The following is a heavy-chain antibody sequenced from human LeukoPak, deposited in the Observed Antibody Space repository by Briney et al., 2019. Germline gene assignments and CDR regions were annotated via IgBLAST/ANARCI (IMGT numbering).Heavy chain of an antibody. CDR3: ARVASSVMDY. CDR2: IYYTGST. J-gene: IGHJ4*02. CDR1: GGSISSYY. V-gene: IGHV4-59*01. D-gene: IGHD2-8*01. Sequence: SETLSLTWTLAGGSISSYYWSWIRQPPGKALEWIGYIYYTGSTSYNPSLTSRVTISVDTSKNQFSLKMTSVTTADTAVYYCARVASSVMDYWGQGILVTVSS.